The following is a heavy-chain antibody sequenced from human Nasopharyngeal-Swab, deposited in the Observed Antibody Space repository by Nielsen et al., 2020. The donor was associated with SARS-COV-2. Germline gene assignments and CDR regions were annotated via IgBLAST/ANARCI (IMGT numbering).Heavy chain of an antibody. J-gene: IGHJ3*02. V-gene: IGHV1-8*02. Sequence: ASVKVSCKASGYTFTGYYMHWVRQAPGQGLEWMGWMNPNSGNTGYAQKFQGRVTMTRNTSISTAYMELSSLRSEDTAVYYCARVGDSSGYYYDDAFDIWGQGTMVTVSS. CDR2: MNPNSGNT. CDR1: GYTFTGYY. CDR3: ARVGDSSGYYYDDAFDI. D-gene: IGHD3-22*01.